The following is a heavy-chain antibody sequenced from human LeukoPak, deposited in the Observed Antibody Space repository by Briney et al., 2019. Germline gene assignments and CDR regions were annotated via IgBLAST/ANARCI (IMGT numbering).Heavy chain of an antibody. V-gene: IGHV3-30*18. D-gene: IGHD4-17*01. J-gene: IGHJ4*02. CDR2: ISKDGSEK. CDR1: GFTFSSYG. CDR3: AKRAYGDSEVDY. Sequence: GGSLRLPCAASGFTFSSYGMHWVRQAPGKGLEWVSVISKDGSEKYYADSVKGRFTISRDNSRNTVYLQMNSLRIEDTAVYYCAKRAYGDSEVDYWGQGTLVTVSS.